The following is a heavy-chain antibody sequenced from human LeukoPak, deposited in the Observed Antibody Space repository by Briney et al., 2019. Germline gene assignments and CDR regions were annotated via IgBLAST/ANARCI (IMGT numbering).Heavy chain of an antibody. Sequence: PGGSLRLSCAASGFTFSNYAMNWVRQAPGKGLEWVANIKGDDSARHQADSVKGRFTISRDNAQNSVYLQMSSLRGEDTAIYYCARDVVGSLDYWGQGTLVTVSS. V-gene: IGHV3-7*01. CDR1: GFTFSNYA. CDR2: IKGDDSAR. J-gene: IGHJ4*02. CDR3: ARDVVGSLDY. D-gene: IGHD1-26*01.